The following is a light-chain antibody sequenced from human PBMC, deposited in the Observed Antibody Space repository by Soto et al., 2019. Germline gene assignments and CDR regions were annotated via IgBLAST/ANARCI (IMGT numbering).Light chain of an antibody. J-gene: IGKJ1*01. CDR2: AAS. CDR3: QQSYSTLSWT. Sequence: DIQMTQSPSSLSASVGDRVTITCRASQSISSYLNWYQQKPGKAPKLLIYAASSLQSGVPSRFTGSGSGTDFTLTISSLQHEDFANYYCQQSYSTLSWTFGQGTKVDIK. V-gene: IGKV1-39*01. CDR1: QSISSY.